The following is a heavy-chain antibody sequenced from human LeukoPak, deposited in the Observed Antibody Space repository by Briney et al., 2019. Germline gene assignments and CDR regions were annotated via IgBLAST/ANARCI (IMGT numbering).Heavy chain of an antibody. J-gene: IGHJ5*02. CDR2: INHSGST. V-gene: IGHV4-34*01. CDR3: ARGPPAEQLPVLTPFDP. CDR1: GGSFSGYY. D-gene: IGHD6-6*01. Sequence: PSETLSLTCAVYGGSFSGYYWSWIRQPPGKGLEWIGEINHSGSTNYNPSLKSRVTISVDTSKNQFSLKLSSVTAADTAVYYCARGPPAEQLPVLTPFDPWGQGTLVTVSS.